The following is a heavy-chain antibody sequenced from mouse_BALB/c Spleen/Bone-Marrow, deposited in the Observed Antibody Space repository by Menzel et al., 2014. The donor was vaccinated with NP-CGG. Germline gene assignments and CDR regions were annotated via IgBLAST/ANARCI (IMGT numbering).Heavy chain of an antibody. CDR3: ERYGGRSYGGFAY. Sequence: QVHVKQSGAELAKPGASVKMSCKASGYTFTIYWMHWVKQRPGQGLEWIGYINPSTGYTEYNQKFKDKATLTADKSSSTAYMQLSSLTSEDSAVYYCERYGGRSYGGFAYWGQGTLVTVSA. V-gene: IGHV1-7*01. D-gene: IGHD1-2*01. J-gene: IGHJ3*01. CDR2: INPSTGYT. CDR1: GYTFTIYW.